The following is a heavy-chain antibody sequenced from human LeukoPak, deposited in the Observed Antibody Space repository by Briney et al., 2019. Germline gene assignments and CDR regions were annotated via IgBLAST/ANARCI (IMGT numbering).Heavy chain of an antibody. V-gene: IGHV4-59*08. Sequence: SETLSLTCTVSGGSISSYYWSWIRQPPGKGLEWIGYIYYSGSTNYNPSLKSRVTISVDTSKNQFSPKLSSVTAADTAVYYCARASSGSYLNWFDPWGQGTLVTVSS. CDR1: GGSISSYY. J-gene: IGHJ5*02. CDR2: IYYSGST. D-gene: IGHD1-26*01. CDR3: ARASSGSYLNWFDP.